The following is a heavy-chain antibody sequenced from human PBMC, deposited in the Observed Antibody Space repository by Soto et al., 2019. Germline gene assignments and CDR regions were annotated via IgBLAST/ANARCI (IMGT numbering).Heavy chain of an antibody. D-gene: IGHD3-10*01. J-gene: IGHJ6*02. Sequence: GGSLRLSCAASGFTFSSYWMHWVRQAPGKGLVWVSRMNEDGGTTDYADSVKGRFTISRDNAKNTLYLQMNSLRVEDTAVYYCASDLSGRADVWGQGTRSPSP. CDR3: ASDLSGRADV. CDR2: MNEDGGTT. CDR1: GFTFSSYW. V-gene: IGHV3-74*01.